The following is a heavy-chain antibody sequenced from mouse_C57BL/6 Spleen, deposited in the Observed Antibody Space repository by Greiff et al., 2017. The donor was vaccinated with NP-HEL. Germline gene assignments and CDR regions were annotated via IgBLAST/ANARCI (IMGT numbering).Heavy chain of an antibody. V-gene: IGHV10-3*01. CDR2: IRSKSSNYAT. J-gene: IGHJ3*01. Sequence: DVMLVESGGGLVQPKGSLKLSCAASGFTFNTYAMHWVRQAPGKGLEWVARIRSKSSNYATYYADSVKDRFTISRDDSQSMLYLQMNNLKTEDTAMYYCVRDSPNWDPFAYWGQGTLVTVSA. CDR3: VRDSPNWDPFAY. D-gene: IGHD4-1*01. CDR1: GFTFNTYA.